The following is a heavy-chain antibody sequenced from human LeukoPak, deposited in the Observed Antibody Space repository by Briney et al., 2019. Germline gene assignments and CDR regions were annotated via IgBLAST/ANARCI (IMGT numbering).Heavy chain of an antibody. J-gene: IGHJ4*02. CDR1: GYTCTGYY. Sequence: ASVKVSCKASGYTCTGYYMHWVRQAPGQGLEWMGWINPNSGGTNYAQKFQGRVTMTRDTSISTAYMELSRLRSDDTAVYYCARSPRGYCSGGSCYSYGYWGQGTLVTVSS. V-gene: IGHV1-2*02. D-gene: IGHD2-15*01. CDR2: INPNSGGT. CDR3: ARSPRGYCSGGSCYSYGY.